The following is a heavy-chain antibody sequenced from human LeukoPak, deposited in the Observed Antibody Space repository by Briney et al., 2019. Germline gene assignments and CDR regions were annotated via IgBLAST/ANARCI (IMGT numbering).Heavy chain of an antibody. CDR1: GFTFSSYA. Sequence: GGSLRLSCAASGFTFSSYAMSWVRQAPGKGLEWVSAISGSGGSTYYADSVKGRFTISRDNSKNTLYLQMNSLRAEDTAVHYCAKPKQQLVSQTYFDYWGQGTLVTVSS. J-gene: IGHJ4*02. V-gene: IGHV3-23*01. D-gene: IGHD6-13*01. CDR2: ISGSGGST. CDR3: AKPKQQLVSQTYFDY.